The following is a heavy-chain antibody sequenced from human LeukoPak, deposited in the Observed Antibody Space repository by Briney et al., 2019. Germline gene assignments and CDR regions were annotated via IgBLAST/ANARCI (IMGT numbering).Heavy chain of an antibody. CDR1: GFTFSTYG. J-gene: IGHJ3*02. CDR2: IWYDGTKQ. V-gene: IGHV3-33*01. D-gene: IGHD3-10*01. Sequence: GGSLRLSCAASGFTFSTYGMHWVRQAPGKGLEWVAVIWYDGTKQYYADSVKGRFIISRDNSKNILYLQMNSLRAEDTAVCYCARDLTPYGSVRSDAYDIWGQGTMVTVSS. CDR3: ARDLTPYGSVRSDAYDI.